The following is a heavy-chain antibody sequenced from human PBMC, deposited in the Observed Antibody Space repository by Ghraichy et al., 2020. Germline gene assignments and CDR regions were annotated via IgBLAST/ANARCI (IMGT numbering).Heavy chain of an antibody. CDR3: ARDQDGYNWGVDY. CDR1: RFTFSSYS. J-gene: IGHJ4*02. V-gene: IGHV3-21*01. Sequence: LSLTCAASRFTFSSYSMNWVRQAPGKGLEWVSSISSSSSYIYYADSVKGRFTISRDNAKNSLYLQMNSLRAEDTAVYYCARDQDGYNWGVDYWGQGTLVTVSS. CDR2: ISSSSSYI. D-gene: IGHD5-24*01.